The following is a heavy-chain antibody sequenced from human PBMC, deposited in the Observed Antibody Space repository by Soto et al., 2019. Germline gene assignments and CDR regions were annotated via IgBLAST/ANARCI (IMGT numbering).Heavy chain of an antibody. V-gene: IGHV3-7*03. CDR1: GFTFSSYG. Sequence: GGSLRLSCAASGFTFSSYGMHWVRQAPGKGLEWVANIKQDGSEKYYVDSVKGRFTISRDNAKNSLYLQMNSLTTEDTAVYYCVRPSHPGTAATTSADVWGQGTTVTVSS. D-gene: IGHD1-1*01. CDR3: VRPSHPGTAATTSADV. CDR2: IKQDGSEK. J-gene: IGHJ6*02.